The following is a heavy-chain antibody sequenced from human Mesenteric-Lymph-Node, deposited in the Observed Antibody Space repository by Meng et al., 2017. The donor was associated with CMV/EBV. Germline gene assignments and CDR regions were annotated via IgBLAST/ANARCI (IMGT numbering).Heavy chain of an antibody. V-gene: IGHV3-23*03. D-gene: IGHD5-18*01. CDR1: GFTFSSYA. J-gene: IGHJ6*02. CDR2: IYSGGSST. CDR3: ARPTLYTYGFRSDHYYGMDV. Sequence: GGSLRLSCAASGFTFSSYAMSWVRQAPGKGLEWVSVIYSGGSSTYYADSVKGRFTISRDNSKNTLYLQMNSLRAEDTAVYYCARPTLYTYGFRSDHYYGMDVWGQGTTVTVSS.